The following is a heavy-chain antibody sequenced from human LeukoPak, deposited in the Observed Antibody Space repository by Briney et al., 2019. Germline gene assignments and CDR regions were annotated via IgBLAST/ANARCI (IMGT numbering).Heavy chain of an antibody. D-gene: IGHD3-22*01. CDR1: GYTFTGYY. CDR2: ISAYNGNT. Sequence: ASVKVSCKASGYTFTGYYMHWVRQAPGQGLEWMGWISAYNGNTNYAQKLQGRVTMTTDTSTSTAYMELRSLRSDDTAVYYCARAGDSSGYYSPNFDYWGQGTLVTVSS. CDR3: ARAGDSSGYYSPNFDY. J-gene: IGHJ4*02. V-gene: IGHV1-18*04.